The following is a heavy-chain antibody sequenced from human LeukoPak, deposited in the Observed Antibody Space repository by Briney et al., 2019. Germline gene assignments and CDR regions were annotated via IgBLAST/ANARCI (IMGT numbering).Heavy chain of an antibody. D-gene: IGHD2-2*01. CDR1: GFTFSSYG. CDR2: IWYDGSNK. Sequence: GGSLRLSCAASGFTFSSYGMHWVRQAPGKGLEWVAVIWYDGSNKYYADSVKGRFTISRDNSKNTLYLQMNSLRAEDTAVYYCARCSSTGCYDEGFDYWGQGTLVTVSS. J-gene: IGHJ4*02. V-gene: IGHV3-33*01. CDR3: ARCSSTGCYDEGFDY.